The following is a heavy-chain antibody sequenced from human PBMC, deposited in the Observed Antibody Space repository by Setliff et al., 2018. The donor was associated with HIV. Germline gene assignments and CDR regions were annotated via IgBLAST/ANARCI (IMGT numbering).Heavy chain of an antibody. CDR1: SYSFTSYW. Sequence: PGESLKISCKGSSYSFTSYWIGWVRQMPGKGLEWMGIIHPGDSDTRYSPSFQGRVIIPADKSINTVYLQWSSLEASDTAMYSRARMYSASDNWGQGNLVTVSS. V-gene: IGHV5-51*01. CDR3: ARMYSASDN. J-gene: IGHJ4*02. CDR2: IHPGDSDT. D-gene: IGHD5-12*01.